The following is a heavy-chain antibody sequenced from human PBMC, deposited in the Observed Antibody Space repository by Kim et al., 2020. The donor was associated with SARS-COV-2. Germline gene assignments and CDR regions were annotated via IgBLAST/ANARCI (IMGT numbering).Heavy chain of an antibody. J-gene: IGHJ5*02. Sequence: GGSLRLSCAASGFTFSNAWMSWVRQAPGKGLEWVGRIKSKTDGGTTDYAAPVKGRFTISRDDSKNTLYLQMNSLKTEDTAVYYCTTDPSGYPRGGWFDPWGKGTLVTVSS. CDR2: IKSKTDGGTT. CDR1: GFTFSNAW. V-gene: IGHV3-15*01. D-gene: IGHD5-12*01. CDR3: TTDPSGYPRGGWFDP.